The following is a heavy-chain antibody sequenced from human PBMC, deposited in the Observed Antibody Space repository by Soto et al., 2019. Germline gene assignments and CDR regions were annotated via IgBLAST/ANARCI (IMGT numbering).Heavy chain of an antibody. J-gene: IGHJ6*02. CDR2: INPNSGGT. D-gene: IGHD5-18*01. CDR3: ARVQYTAMVSDYYGMDV. Sequence: QVQLVQSGAEVKKPGASVKVSCKASGYTFTGYYMHWVRQAPGQGLEWMGWINPNSGGTNYAQKFQGWVTMTRDTSISTAYMELSRLRSDDTAVYYCARVQYTAMVSDYYGMDVCGQGTTVTVSS. CDR1: GYTFTGYY. V-gene: IGHV1-2*04.